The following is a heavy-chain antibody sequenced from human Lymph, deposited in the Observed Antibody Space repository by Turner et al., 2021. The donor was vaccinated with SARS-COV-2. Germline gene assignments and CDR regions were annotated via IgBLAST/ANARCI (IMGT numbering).Heavy chain of an antibody. CDR3: GRGPPDFPYYFDY. D-gene: IGHD2-21*02. CDR1: GFTFSRYS. J-gene: IGHJ4*02. Sequence: EVQLVESGGGLVNPGGSLTLSCAAAGFTFSRYSMNWVRQAPGKGMEVVSSITFTSSYIYYADAVKGRFTISRDNAKNSLYLQMNSLRAEDTAVYYCGRGPPDFPYYFDYWGQGTLVTVSS. CDR2: ITFTSSYI. V-gene: IGHV3-21*01.